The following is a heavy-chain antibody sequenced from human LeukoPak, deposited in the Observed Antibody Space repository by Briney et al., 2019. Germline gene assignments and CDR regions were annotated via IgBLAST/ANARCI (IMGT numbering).Heavy chain of an antibody. Sequence: SVKVSCKASGYTFTSYGISWVRQAPGQGLEWMGGIIPIFGTANYAQKFQGRVTITTDESTSTAYMELSSLRSEDTAVYYCAITKAGDFDYWGQGTLVTVSS. CDR2: IIPIFGTA. V-gene: IGHV1-69*05. CDR3: AITKAGDFDY. CDR1: GYTFTSYG. D-gene: IGHD3-3*01. J-gene: IGHJ4*02.